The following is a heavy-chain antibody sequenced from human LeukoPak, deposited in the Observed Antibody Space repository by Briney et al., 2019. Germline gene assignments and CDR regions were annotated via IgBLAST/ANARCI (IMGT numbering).Heavy chain of an antibody. J-gene: IGHJ4*02. V-gene: IGHV1-8*03. Sequence: ASVKVSCKASGYIFTSYYMHWVRQAPGQGLEWMGWMNPNSGNTGYAQKFQGRVTITRNTSISTAYMELSSLRSEDTAVYYCARGQGYYDSSGYYLGDYWGQGTLVTVSS. CDR1: GYIFTSYY. CDR2: MNPNSGNT. CDR3: ARGQGYYDSSGYYLGDY. D-gene: IGHD3-22*01.